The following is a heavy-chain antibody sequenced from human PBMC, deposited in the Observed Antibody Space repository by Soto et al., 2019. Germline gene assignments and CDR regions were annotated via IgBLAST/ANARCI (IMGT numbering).Heavy chain of an antibody. CDR1: GGSISSSSYY. Sequence: SETLSLTCTVSGGSISSSSYYWGWIRQPPGKGLEWIGSIYYSGSTYYNPSLKGRVTISVDTSKNQFSLYLQMNSLTAEDTALYYCANLVTTGSWGRGTLVTVSS. CDR2: IYYSGST. J-gene: IGHJ5*02. D-gene: IGHD4-17*01. CDR3: ANLVTTGS. V-gene: IGHV4-39*07.